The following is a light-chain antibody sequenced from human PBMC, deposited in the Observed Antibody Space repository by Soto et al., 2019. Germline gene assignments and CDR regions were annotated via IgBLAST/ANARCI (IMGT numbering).Light chain of an antibody. J-gene: IGLJ2*01. Sequence: QSALTQPASVSGSPGQSITISCTGTSSDVGSYNLVSWYQQHPGKAPKLMIYEGSKRPSGVSNRVSGSKSGNTASLTISGLEAEDEGDYYWCSYAGNSFVVFGGGTQLTVL. CDR3: CSYAGNSFVV. V-gene: IGLV2-23*01. CDR1: SSDVGSYNL. CDR2: EGS.